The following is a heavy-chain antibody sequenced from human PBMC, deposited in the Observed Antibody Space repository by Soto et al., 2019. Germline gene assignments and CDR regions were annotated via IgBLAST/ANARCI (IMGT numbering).Heavy chain of an antibody. Sequence: PSETLSLTCTVSGGSISSYYWSWIRQPPGKGLEWIGYIYYSGSTNYNPSLKSRVTISVDTSKNQFSLKLSSVTAADTAVYYCARGRSALYYMDVWAKGTTVTVSS. D-gene: IGHD2-15*01. CDR2: IYYSGST. CDR1: GGSISSYY. CDR3: ARGRSALYYMDV. V-gene: IGHV4-59*01. J-gene: IGHJ6*03.